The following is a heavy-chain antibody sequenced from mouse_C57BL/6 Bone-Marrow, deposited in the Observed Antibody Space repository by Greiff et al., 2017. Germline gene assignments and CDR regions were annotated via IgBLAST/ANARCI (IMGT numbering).Heavy chain of an antibody. CDR2: INPNNGGT. CDR3: ARWGYGDYGAWFAY. Sequence: VQLQQSGPELVKPGASVKIPCKASGYTFTDYNMDWVKQSHGKSLEWIGDINPNNGGTIYNQKFKGKATLTVDKSSSTAYMELRSLTSEDTAVYYGARWGYGDYGAWFAYWGQGTLVTVSA. J-gene: IGHJ3*01. CDR1: GYTFTDYN. D-gene: IGHD2-13*01. V-gene: IGHV1-18*01.